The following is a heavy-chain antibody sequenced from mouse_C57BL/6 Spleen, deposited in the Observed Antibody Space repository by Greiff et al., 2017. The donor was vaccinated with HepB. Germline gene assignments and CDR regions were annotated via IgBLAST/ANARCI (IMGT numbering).Heavy chain of an antibody. CDR3: ARDPYYYCGSSPYYFDY. J-gene: IGHJ2*01. D-gene: IGHD1-1*01. CDR2: IYPGDGDT. V-gene: IGHV1-80*01. Sequence: QVQLQQSGAELVKPGASVKISCKASGYAFSSYWMNWVKQRPGKGLEWIGQIYPGDGDTNYNGKFKGKATLTADKSSSTAYMQLSSLTSEDSAVCFCARDPYYYCGSSPYYFDYWGQGTTLTVSS. CDR1: GYAFSSYW.